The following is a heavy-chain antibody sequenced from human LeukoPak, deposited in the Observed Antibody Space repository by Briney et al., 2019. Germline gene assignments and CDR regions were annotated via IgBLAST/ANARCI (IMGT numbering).Heavy chain of an antibody. CDR1: GGSITNYY. J-gene: IGHJ3*01. D-gene: IGHD2-21*02. Sequence: SEALSLTCTVSGGSITNYYWSWIRQPPEKGLEWIAYIYSSGSAIYNPSLRSRVTISVDTSKNHFSLKLTSVTAADTAVYFCARWPLTDLSFDVWGQGTMVTVSS. V-gene: IGHV4-59*01. CDR2: IYSSGSA. CDR3: ARWPLTDLSFDV.